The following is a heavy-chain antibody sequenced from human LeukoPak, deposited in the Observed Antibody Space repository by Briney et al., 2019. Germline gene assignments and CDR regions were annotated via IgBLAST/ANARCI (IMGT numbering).Heavy chain of an antibody. CDR1: GFTFSSYS. D-gene: IGHD3-10*01. Sequence: GGSLRLSCAASGFTFSSYSMNWVRQAPGKGLEWVSSISSSSSYIYYADSVKGRFTISRDNAKNSLYLQMNSLRAEDTALYYCGSADYYGLGNYYNDVEYWGQGTLVTGSS. CDR3: GSADYYGLGNYYNDVEY. V-gene: IGHV3-21*01. CDR2: ISSSSSYI. J-gene: IGHJ4*02.